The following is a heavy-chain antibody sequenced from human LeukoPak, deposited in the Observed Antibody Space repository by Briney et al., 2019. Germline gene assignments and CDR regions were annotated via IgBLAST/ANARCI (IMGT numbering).Heavy chain of an antibody. CDR1: GYTFTSYD. CDR3: AKAPGRGERFDP. CDR2: MNPISGDT. D-gene: IGHD3-10*01. J-gene: IGHJ5*02. V-gene: IGHV1-8*01. Sequence: ASVKVSCKASGYTFTSYDVNWVRQATGQGLEWMGWMNPISGDTGYALKFQGRVTMSRNTSISTAYMELGSLRSEDTAGYYCAKAPGRGERFDPWGQGTLVTVSS.